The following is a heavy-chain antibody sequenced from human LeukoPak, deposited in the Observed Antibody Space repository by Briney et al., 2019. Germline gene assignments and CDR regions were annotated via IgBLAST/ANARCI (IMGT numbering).Heavy chain of an antibody. V-gene: IGHV3-7*01. D-gene: IGHD3-3*01. CDR1: GFTFSSYW. Sequence: GGSLRLSCAASGFTFSSYWMSWVRQPPGKGLEWVANINKDGSEKYYVDSVKGRFTISRDDAKNLLFLQMNSLRAEDTAVYYCARDWNYWGQGTLVTVSS. CDR2: INKDGSEK. CDR3: ARDWNY. J-gene: IGHJ4*02.